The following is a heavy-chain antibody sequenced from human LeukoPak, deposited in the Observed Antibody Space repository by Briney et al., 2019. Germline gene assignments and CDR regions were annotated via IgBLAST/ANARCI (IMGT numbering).Heavy chain of an antibody. CDR2: IIPIFGTA. CDR1: GGTFTNYA. D-gene: IGHD2-2*01. V-gene: IGHV1-69*05. CDR3: ARRKTCSSTSCSPFDY. J-gene: IGHJ4*02. Sequence: SVKVSCKASGGTFTNYAFSWVRQAPGQGLEWMGGIIPIFGTANYAQKFQGRVTITTDESTSTAYMELSSLRSEDTAVYYCARRKTCSSTSCSPFDYWGQGTLVTVSS.